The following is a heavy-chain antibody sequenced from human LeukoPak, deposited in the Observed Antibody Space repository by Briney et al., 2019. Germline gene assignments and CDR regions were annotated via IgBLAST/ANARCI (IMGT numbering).Heavy chain of an antibody. Sequence: GASLRLSCAASGFTFSSYAMSWVRQAPGKGLEWVSAVSGSGGSTYYADSVKGRFTISRDNSKNTLYLQMNSLRAEDTAVYYCAKKPRDYFDYWGQGTLVTVSS. CDR2: VSGSGGST. CDR1: GFTFSSYA. J-gene: IGHJ4*02. CDR3: AKKPRDYFDY. V-gene: IGHV3-23*01.